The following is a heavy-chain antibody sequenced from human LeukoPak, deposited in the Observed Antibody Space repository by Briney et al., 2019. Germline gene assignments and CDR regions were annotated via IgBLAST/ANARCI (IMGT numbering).Heavy chain of an antibody. CDR2: ISWNSGSI. J-gene: IGHJ4*02. V-gene: IGHV3-9*01. CDR3: ARKRWLQGAFDY. CDR1: GFTFDDYA. Sequence: GGSLRLSCAASGFTFDDYAMHWVRQAPGKGLEWVSGISWNSGSIGYADSVKGRFTISRDNSKNTVYLQINSLRAEDTAVYYCARKRWLQGAFDYWGQGTLVTVSS. D-gene: IGHD5-12*01.